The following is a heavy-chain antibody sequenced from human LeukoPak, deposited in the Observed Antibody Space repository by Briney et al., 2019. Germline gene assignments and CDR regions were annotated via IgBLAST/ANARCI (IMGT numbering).Heavy chain of an antibody. CDR3: ARDLKSGYFDS. CDR2: IYDDGSRE. D-gene: IGHD3-3*01. J-gene: IGHJ4*02. Sequence: GGSLRLSCAKSGFTFYNYGIHRGRQAPGKGQEWVAVIYDDGSREHFADSVKGRFAISRDNSKKTVVLQMNSLRGEDTAVYYCARDLKSGYFDSWGQGTLVTVSS. V-gene: IGHV3-33*01. CDR1: GFTFYNYG.